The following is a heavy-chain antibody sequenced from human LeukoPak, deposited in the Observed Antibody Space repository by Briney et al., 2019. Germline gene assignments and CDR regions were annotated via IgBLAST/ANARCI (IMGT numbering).Heavy chain of an antibody. CDR1: GYTFTSYG. Sequence: ASVKVSCKASGYTFTSYGISWVRQAPGQGLEWMGWISAYNGNTNYAQKLQGRVTMTTDTSTSTDYMELRSLRSDDTAVYYCARDRRGYDFWGGYYTVDWFDPWGQGTLVTVSS. CDR3: ARDRRGYDFWGGYYTVDWFDP. CDR2: ISAYNGNT. V-gene: IGHV1-18*01. J-gene: IGHJ5*02. D-gene: IGHD3-3*01.